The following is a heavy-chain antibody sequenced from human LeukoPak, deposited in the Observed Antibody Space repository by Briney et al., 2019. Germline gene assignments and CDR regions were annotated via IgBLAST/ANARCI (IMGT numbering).Heavy chain of an antibody. D-gene: IGHD6-19*01. J-gene: IGHJ6*03. V-gene: IGHV4-39*01. Sequence: SETLSLTCTVSGGSISSYYWSWIRQPPGKGLEWIGSIYYSGSTYYNPSLKSRVTISVDTSKNQFSLKLSSVTAADTAVYYCARTSGVGSGWSWDYYYYMDVWGKGTTVTVSS. CDR2: IYYSGST. CDR1: GGSISSYY. CDR3: ARTSGVGSGWSWDYYYYMDV.